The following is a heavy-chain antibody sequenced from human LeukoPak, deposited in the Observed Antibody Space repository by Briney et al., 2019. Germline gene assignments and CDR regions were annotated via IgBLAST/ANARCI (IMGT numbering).Heavy chain of an antibody. J-gene: IGHJ6*02. CDR3: ARDKWYYDFWSGYYGDSYYYGMDV. CDR2: INPSGGST. V-gene: IGHV1-46*01. Sequence: EASVTVSCKASGYTFTSYYMHWVRQAPGQGLEWMGLINPSGGSTSYAQKFQGRVTMTRDTSTSTVYMELSSLRSEDTAVYYCARDKWYYDFWSGYYGDSYYYGMDVWGQGTTVTVSS. D-gene: IGHD3-3*01. CDR1: GYTFTSYY.